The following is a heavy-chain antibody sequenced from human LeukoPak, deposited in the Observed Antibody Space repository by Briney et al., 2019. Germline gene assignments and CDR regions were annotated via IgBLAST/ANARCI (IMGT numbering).Heavy chain of an antibody. V-gene: IGHV3-23*01. Sequence: GGSLRLSCAASGFTFSSYAMSWVRHAPGKGLELVTAITDSGGDTYHADSVKGRFSISRDNSKNTLYLQMNSLRAEDTAVYYCARDSGDPGAFDYWGQGTLVTVSS. D-gene: IGHD2-21*02. CDR1: GFTFSSYA. J-gene: IGHJ4*02. CDR3: ARDSGDPGAFDY. CDR2: ITDSGGDT.